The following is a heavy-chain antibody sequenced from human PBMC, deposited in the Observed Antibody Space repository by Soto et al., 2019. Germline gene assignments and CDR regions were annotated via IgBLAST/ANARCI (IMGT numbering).Heavy chain of an antibody. V-gene: IGHV3-21*01. Sequence: GGSLRLSCAASGFTLSTYTMKWVRQAPGKGLEWVSSISSSAGYIYYADSVKGRFTTSRDNAKNSLYLQMNSLRAEDTAVYYCARERTSGWPFSGMDVRGRGTTVTVSS. D-gene: IGHD6-19*01. CDR1: GFTLSTYT. J-gene: IGHJ6*02. CDR3: ARERTSGWPFSGMDV. CDR2: ISSSAGYI.